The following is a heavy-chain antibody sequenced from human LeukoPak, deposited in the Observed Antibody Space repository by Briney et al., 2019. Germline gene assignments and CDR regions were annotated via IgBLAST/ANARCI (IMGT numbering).Heavy chain of an antibody. J-gene: IGHJ1*01. V-gene: IGHV4-30-4*01. Sequence: SETLSLTCTVSGGSISSGDYYWRWIRQPPGKGLEWIGYIYYSGSTYYNPSLKSRVTISVDTSKNQFSLKLSSVTAADTAVYYCARGPVEYIVVVTAIPPPYFQHWGQGTLVTVSS. CDR3: ARGPVEYIVVVTAIPPPYFQH. D-gene: IGHD2-21*02. CDR1: GGSISSGDYY. CDR2: IYYSGST.